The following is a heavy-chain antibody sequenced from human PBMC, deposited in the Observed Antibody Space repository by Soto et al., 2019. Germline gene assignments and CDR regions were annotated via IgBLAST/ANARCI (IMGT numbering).Heavy chain of an antibody. Sequence: QVQLVQSGAEVKKPGASVKVSFKASGYTFTSYGISWVRQAPGQVLEWMGWISAYNGNTNYAQKLQGRVTMTTDTSTSTAYMELRRLRSDDTAVYYCASTQVQAAPYYYYYMDVWGKGTTVTVSS. CDR1: GYTFTSYG. CDR3: ASTQVQAAPYYYYYMDV. D-gene: IGHD2-2*01. J-gene: IGHJ6*03. V-gene: IGHV1-18*01. CDR2: ISAYNGNT.